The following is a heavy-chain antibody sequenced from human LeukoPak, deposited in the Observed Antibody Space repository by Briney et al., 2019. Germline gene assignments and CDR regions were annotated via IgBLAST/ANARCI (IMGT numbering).Heavy chain of an antibody. Sequence: GGSLRLSCAASGFTFSDHYMDWVRQAPGKGLEWVGRIKNKANSYTTEYAASVKGRFTVSREYSKNALYLQMNSLKTEDTAVYYCTREGRYCSSTSCYVCLDFWGQGTLVTVSS. J-gene: IGHJ4*02. D-gene: IGHD2-2*01. CDR1: GFTFSDHY. V-gene: IGHV3-72*01. CDR2: IKNKANSYTT. CDR3: TREGRYCSSTSCYVCLDF.